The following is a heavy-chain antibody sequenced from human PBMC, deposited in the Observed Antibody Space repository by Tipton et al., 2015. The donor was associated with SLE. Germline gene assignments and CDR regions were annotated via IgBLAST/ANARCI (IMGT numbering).Heavy chain of an antibody. Sequence: SLRLYCAASGFTFSKYWMNWVRQGPGKGLVWVSRINSDGSSTTYADSVKGRFTISRDNAKKTLFLQMNSLIADDTAVYYCATGEGSLAYFDFWGQGSLVTVSS. CDR3: ATGEGSLAYFDF. V-gene: IGHV3-74*03. D-gene: IGHD3-10*01. CDR2: INSDGSST. J-gene: IGHJ4*02. CDR1: GFTFSKYW.